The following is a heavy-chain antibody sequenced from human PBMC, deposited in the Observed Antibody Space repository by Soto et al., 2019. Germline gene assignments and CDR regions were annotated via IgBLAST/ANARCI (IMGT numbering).Heavy chain of an antibody. V-gene: IGHV3-74*01. D-gene: IGHD3-3*01. CDR2: INGDGSST. Sequence: VHLVESGGGVVQPGRSLRLSCEVSGFNFSSYWMHWVRQAPGKGLVWVSRINGDGSSTNYADSVKGRFTISRDNAKNTLDLQMNSLRAEDTAVYYCARDYDTIFGVVFYGMDVWGQGTAVTVSS. J-gene: IGHJ6*02. CDR3: ARDYDTIFGVVFYGMDV. CDR1: GFNFSSYW.